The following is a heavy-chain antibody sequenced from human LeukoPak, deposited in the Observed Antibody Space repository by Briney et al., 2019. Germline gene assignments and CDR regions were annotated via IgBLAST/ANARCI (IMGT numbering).Heavy chain of an antibody. V-gene: IGHV4-59*08. J-gene: IGHJ3*02. CDR2: IYHTGSN. CDR1: SGSVSSYY. Sequence: PSETLSLTYLVSSGSVSSYYWTWIRQPPGKGLEWIGYIYHTGSNNYSPSLKSRVTMYVDTSKNQLSLKLSSVTAADTATYYCARARYTNSWYAVDIWGQGTMVTVSS. CDR3: ARARYTNSWYAVDI. D-gene: IGHD6-13*01.